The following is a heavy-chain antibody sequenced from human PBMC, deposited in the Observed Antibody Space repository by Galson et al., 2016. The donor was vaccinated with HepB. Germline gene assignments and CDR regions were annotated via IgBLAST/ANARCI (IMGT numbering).Heavy chain of an antibody. CDR1: AFTFSNYG. Sequence: SLRLSCAASAFTFSNYGMRWVRQAPGKGLEWVAVIWFDGSHKYYGDSVKGRFTISRDNSRNTMYLQMNSLRAEDTAMYYCARDGLYGDYFHFDHWGQGTLVTVSS. CDR2: IWFDGSHK. V-gene: IGHV3-33*01. D-gene: IGHD4-17*01. J-gene: IGHJ4*02. CDR3: ARDGLYGDYFHFDH.